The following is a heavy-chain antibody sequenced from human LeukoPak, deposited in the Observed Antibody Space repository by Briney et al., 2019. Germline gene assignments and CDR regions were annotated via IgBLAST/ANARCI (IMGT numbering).Heavy chain of an antibody. CDR2: IYPGDSDT. Sequence: GESLKISCKGSGYSFTSYWIGWVRQMPGKGLEWMGIIYPGDSDTRYSPSFQGQVTISADKSISTAYLQWSSLKASDTAMYYCASTTYDSSGLLPPPLDYWGQGTLVTVSS. CDR3: ASTTYDSSGLLPPPLDY. CDR1: GYSFTSYW. J-gene: IGHJ4*02. V-gene: IGHV5-51*01. D-gene: IGHD3-22*01.